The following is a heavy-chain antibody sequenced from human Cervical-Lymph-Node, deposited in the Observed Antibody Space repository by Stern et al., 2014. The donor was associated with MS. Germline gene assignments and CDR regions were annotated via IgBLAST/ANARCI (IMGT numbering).Heavy chain of an antibody. CDR1: GGSFHNYA. J-gene: IGHJ4*02. V-gene: IGHV1-69*01. CDR2: IIPMFDTA. CDR3: ARGSVYYDFWSTYYGHFQF. Sequence: QVQLVESGAEVKKPGSSVKVSCKISGGSFHNYAFNWVRQAPGQGPARVGGIIPMFDTADYAHRLQGRGTITADESTNTTYMELSSLKSEDTAVYYCARGSVYYDFWSTYYGHFQFWGQGTLVSVSS. D-gene: IGHD3-3*01.